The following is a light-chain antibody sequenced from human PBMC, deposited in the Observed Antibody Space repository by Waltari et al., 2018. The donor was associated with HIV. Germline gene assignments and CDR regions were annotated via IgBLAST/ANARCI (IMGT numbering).Light chain of an antibody. J-gene: IGKJ2*03. CDR3: QQANNFPHS. CDR1: QSIGTS. CDR2: EAA. V-gene: IGKV1-12*01. Sequence: DTQMTQSPSSVSASVGDRVTITCRASQSIGTSVAWYQQKPDRTPKLLIFEAARLQTGVPSRFSGSGSGTDFTLTSTSLQPEDLATYYCQQANNFPHSCGQGT.